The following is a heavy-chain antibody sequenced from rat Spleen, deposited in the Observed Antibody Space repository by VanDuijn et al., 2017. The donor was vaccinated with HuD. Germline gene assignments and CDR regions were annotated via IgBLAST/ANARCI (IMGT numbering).Heavy chain of an antibody. V-gene: IGHV3-1*01. CDR2: INYSGFT. Sequence: EVQLQESGPGLVKPSQSFSLTCSVTGYSITSNYWAWIRKFPGNKMEWMGYINYSGFTGYNPSLKSRISITRDTSKNQFFLQLNSVTTEDTATYYCARYIGDNSGFAYWGQGTLVTVSS. CDR1: GYSITSNY. CDR3: ARYIGDNSGFAY. D-gene: IGHD4-3*01. J-gene: IGHJ3*01.